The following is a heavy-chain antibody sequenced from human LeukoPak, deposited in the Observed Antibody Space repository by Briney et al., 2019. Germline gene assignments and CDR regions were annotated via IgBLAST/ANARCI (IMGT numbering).Heavy chain of an antibody. CDR1: GGSISSYY. J-gene: IGHJ4*02. V-gene: IGHV4-59*01. CDR2: IYYSGRT. Sequence: SETLSLTCTVSGGSISSYYWSWIRQPPGKGLEWIGYIYYSGRTNYNPSLKSRVTISVDTSKNQFCLKLSSVTAADTALYYCAKDITRRGMATIMSYWGQGTLVTVSS. D-gene: IGHD5-24*01. CDR3: AKDITRRGMATIMSY.